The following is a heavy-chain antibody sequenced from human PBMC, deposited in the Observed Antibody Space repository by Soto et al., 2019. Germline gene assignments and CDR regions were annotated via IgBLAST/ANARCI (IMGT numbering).Heavy chain of an antibody. CDR1: GFAFTHVW. CDR3: AAYRYCSSNTCPGAFDI. Sequence: EVQLLESGGDLAEPGGSLRLSCAASGFAFTHVWMTWVRQAPGRGLEWVGRIKRKIDGETTNYAAPVKGRFTISRDDSKNTLYLQMNSLKTDVSAVYYCAAYRYCSSNTCPGAFDIWGQGTTV. J-gene: IGHJ3*02. V-gene: IGHV3-15*01. D-gene: IGHD2-2*01. CDR2: IKRKIDGETT.